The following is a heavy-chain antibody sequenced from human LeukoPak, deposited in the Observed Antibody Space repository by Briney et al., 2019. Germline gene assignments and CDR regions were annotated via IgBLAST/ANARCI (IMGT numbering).Heavy chain of an antibody. J-gene: IGHJ4*02. CDR1: GFTFSSYG. Sequence: PGGSLRLSCAASGFTFSSYGMHWVRQAPGKGLEWVAVIWYDGSNKYYADSVKGRFTISRDNSKNTLYLQMNSLRAEDTAVYYCARDRRYYYGSGSSYWGQGTLVTVSS. V-gene: IGHV3-33*01. D-gene: IGHD3-10*01. CDR2: IWYDGSNK. CDR3: ARDRRYYYGSGSSY.